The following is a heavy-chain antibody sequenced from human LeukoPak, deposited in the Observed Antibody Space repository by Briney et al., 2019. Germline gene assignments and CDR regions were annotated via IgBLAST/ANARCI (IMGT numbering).Heavy chain of an antibody. CDR2: INPNSGGT. CDR1: GYTFTGYY. J-gene: IGHJ4*02. D-gene: IGHD5-18*01. Sequence: ASVKVSCKDSGYTFTGYYMHWVRQAPGQGLEWMGWINPNSGGTNYAQKFQGWVTITRDTSISTAYMELSRLRSDDTAVYYCARARGYSYGITPNYFDYWGQGTLVTVSS. V-gene: IGHV1-2*04. CDR3: ARARGYSYGITPNYFDY.